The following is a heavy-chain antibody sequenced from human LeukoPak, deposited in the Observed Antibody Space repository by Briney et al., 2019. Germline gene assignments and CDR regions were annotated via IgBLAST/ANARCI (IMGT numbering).Heavy chain of an antibody. D-gene: IGHD6-13*01. V-gene: IGHV3-23*01. J-gene: IGHJ5*02. Sequence: GGSLRLSCAASGFTLSTYAMTWVRQAPGKGLEWVSGISAGGGSTYYADSVKGRFTISRDHSKNTLYLQMNSLTVEDTAVYYCAKSPRSAADNWLDPWGQGTLVTVSS. CDR3: AKSPRSAADNWLDP. CDR2: ISAGGGST. CDR1: GFTLSTYA.